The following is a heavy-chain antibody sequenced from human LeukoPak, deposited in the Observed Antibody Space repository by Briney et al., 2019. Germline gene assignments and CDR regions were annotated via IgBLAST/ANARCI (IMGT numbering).Heavy chain of an antibody. CDR3: AREFGILSVNPLGF. J-gene: IGHJ4*02. D-gene: IGHD3-10*01. CDR2: IYYRSKWSY. V-gene: IGHV6-1*01. CDR1: GERVSSSSTA. Sequence: SQTLSLTCAISGERVSSSSTAWNWIRQSPSRGLQWLGRIYYRSKWSYDYASSFKGRLTITPDTSRNQFTLQLSSVTPEDTGIYFCAREFGILSVNPLGFWGQGTLVTVSS.